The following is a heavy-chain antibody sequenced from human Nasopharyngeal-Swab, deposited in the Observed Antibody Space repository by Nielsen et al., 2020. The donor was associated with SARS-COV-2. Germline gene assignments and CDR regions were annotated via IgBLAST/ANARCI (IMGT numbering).Heavy chain of an antibody. D-gene: IGHD3-22*01. V-gene: IGHV3-23*01. CDR3: AKVPLYYYDSSGPRDY. CDR1: GFTFSSYA. CDR2: ISGSGGST. Sequence: ESLTISCAASGFTFSSYAMSWVRQAPGKGLEWVSAISGSGGSTYYADSVKGRFTISRDNSKNTLYLQMNSLRAEDTAVYYCAKVPLYYYDSSGPRDYWGQGTLVTVSS. J-gene: IGHJ4*02.